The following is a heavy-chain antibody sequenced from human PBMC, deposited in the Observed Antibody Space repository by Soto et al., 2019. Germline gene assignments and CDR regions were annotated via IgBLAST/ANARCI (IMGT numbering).Heavy chain of an antibody. CDR1: GFTFSSYA. CDR2: ISGSGGST. Sequence: GGSLRLSCAASGFTFSSYAMSWVRQAPGKGLEWVSAISGSGGSTYYADSVKGRFTISRDNSKNTLYLQMNSLRAEDTAVYYCAKTSGGVVVAATPAVDYWGQGTLVTVSS. D-gene: IGHD2-15*01. J-gene: IGHJ4*02. V-gene: IGHV3-23*01. CDR3: AKTSGGVVVAATPAVDY.